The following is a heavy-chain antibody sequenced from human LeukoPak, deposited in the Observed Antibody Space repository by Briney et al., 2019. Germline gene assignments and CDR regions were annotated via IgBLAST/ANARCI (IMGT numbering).Heavy chain of an antibody. V-gene: IGHV4-39*07. CDR1: GGSMRSNSFY. D-gene: IGHD3-9*01. CDR2: INYGGHT. J-gene: IGHJ5*02. Sequence: SETLSLTCTVSGGSMRSNSFYWGWIRQSPGKGLEWIANINYGGHTYYNPSVKSRVTLSVNVSKNRFSLNLTSVTAADTALYFCARTHFDSLGWFDPWGQGIQVIVSS. CDR3: ARTHFDSLGWFDP.